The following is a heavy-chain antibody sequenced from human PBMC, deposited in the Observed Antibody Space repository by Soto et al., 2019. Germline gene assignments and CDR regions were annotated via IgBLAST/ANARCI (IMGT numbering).Heavy chain of an antibody. CDR3: AKDHQYNVYEPFAL. CDR2: SSFDGGND. D-gene: IGHD1-20*01. J-gene: IGHJ5*02. V-gene: IGHV3-30*18. CDR1: GFSFSDYG. Sequence: GGSLRLSCVASGFSFSDYGMHWVRQGPGKGLEWVAVSSFDGGNDYHADSVKGRFTISRDNSKNILYLQMSSLRVEDTAVYYCAKDHQYNVYEPFALWGQGTLVTVSS.